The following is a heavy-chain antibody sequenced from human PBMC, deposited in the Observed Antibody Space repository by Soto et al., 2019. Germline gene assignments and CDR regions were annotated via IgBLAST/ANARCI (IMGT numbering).Heavy chain of an antibody. Sequence: PGGSLRLSCAASGFTFSSYWMHWVRQAPGKGLVWVSRINSDGSSTSYADSVKGRFTISRDNAKNTLYLQMNSLRAEDTAVYYCARDLGTYDFWSGYYTGSPNWFDPWGQGTLVTVSS. CDR3: ARDLGTYDFWSGYYTGSPNWFDP. V-gene: IGHV3-74*01. CDR2: INSDGSST. D-gene: IGHD3-3*01. J-gene: IGHJ5*02. CDR1: GFTFSSYW.